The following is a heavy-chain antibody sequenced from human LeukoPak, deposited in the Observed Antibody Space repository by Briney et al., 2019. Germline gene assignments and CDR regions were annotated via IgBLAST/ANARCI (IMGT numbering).Heavy chain of an antibody. CDR2: ISSNGGST. V-gene: IGHV3-64D*09. CDR1: GFTFSSYA. D-gene: IGHD3-10*01. J-gene: IGHJ5*02. CDR3: VGVRWFGGSNWFDP. Sequence: GGSLRLSCSASGFTFSSYAMHWVRQAPGKGLEYVSAISSNGGSTYYADSVKGRFTISRDNSKNTLHLQMSSLRAEDTAVYYCVGVRWFGGSNWFDPWGQGTLVTVSS.